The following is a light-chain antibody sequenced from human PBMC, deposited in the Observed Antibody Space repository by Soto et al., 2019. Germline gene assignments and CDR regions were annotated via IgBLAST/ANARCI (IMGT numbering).Light chain of an antibody. CDR1: NIGTKS. CDR2: YDS. J-gene: IGLJ2*01. Sequence: SYELTQPPSVSVAPGKTARIACGGNNIGTKSASWYQQKPGQAPVLVIYYDSDRPSGIPERFSGSNSGNTATLTISRVEAGDEADYYCQVWDSSSVHVVFGGGTKLTVL. V-gene: IGLV3-21*04. CDR3: QVWDSSSVHVV.